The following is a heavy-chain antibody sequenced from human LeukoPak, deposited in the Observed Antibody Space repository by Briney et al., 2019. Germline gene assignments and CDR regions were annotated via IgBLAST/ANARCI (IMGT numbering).Heavy chain of an antibody. Sequence: GGSLRLSCAASGFTFSSYWMHWVRQAPGKGLVWVSRINSDGSSTSYADSAKGRFTISRDNAKNTLYLQMNSLRAEDTAVYYCARDEGITMIVVVPDAFDIWGQGTMVTVSS. J-gene: IGHJ3*02. CDR1: GFTFSSYW. CDR2: INSDGSST. CDR3: ARDEGITMIVVVPDAFDI. D-gene: IGHD3-22*01. V-gene: IGHV3-74*01.